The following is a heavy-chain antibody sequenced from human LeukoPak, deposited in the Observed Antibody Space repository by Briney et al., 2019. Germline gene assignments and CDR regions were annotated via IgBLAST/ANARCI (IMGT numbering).Heavy chain of an antibody. CDR3: ARRLTQYDCFDP. D-gene: IGHD2-2*01. J-gene: IGHJ5*02. Sequence: SQTLSLTCAISGDSVSSNSVTWNWIRQSPSRGLEWLGRTYYRSTWYNDYAVSVRGRITVNPDTPKNQFSLHLNSVTPEDTAVYYCARRLTQYDCFDPWGQGILVTVSS. V-gene: IGHV6-1*01. CDR1: GDSVSSNSVT. CDR2: TYYRSTWYN.